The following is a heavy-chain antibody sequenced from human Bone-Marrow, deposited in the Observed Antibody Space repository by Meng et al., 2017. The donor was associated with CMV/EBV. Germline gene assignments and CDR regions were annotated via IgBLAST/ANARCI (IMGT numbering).Heavy chain of an antibody. CDR1: GYTFSYYD. J-gene: IGHJ6*02. CDR2: MNPNRGNT. CDR3: AREGPYVDTAMVYGMDV. D-gene: IGHD5-18*01. V-gene: IGHV1-8*01. Sequence: GESLKISCKASGYTFSYYDIIWVRQASGQGLEWVGWMNPNRGNTAYAQKFQGRVTMTRDTSTSIAYMELSSLRSGDTAVYYCAREGPYVDTAMVYGMDVWGQGTTVTVSS.